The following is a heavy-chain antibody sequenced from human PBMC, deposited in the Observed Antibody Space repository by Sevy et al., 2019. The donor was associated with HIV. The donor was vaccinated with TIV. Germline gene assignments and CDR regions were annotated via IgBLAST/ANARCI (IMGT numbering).Heavy chain of an antibody. CDR1: GDSVSSSSAA. D-gene: IGHD6-19*01. CDR3: ARDRFSSGWYGD. Sequence: SQSLSLTCAISGDSVSSSSAAWNWIRQSPSRGLEWLGRTYYRSNWYNDYAVSVKTRITISPGTSKNQFSLQLNFVTPEDTAGYYCARDRFSSGWYGDWGQATLVTVSS. CDR2: TYYRSNWYN. J-gene: IGHJ4*02. V-gene: IGHV6-1*01.